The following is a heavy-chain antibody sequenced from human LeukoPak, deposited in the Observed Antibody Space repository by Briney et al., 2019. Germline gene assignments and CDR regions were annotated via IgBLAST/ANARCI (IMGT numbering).Heavy chain of an antibody. CDR2: IGNDGRMM. Sequence: GGSLRLSCAASGFTLSRHPMNWVRQAPGKGLEWVSYIGNDGRMMYYADSVKGRFTISSDSAKNSLYLQMNSLGADDTAVYYCARDASHFDSSGYFHNYYYGMDVWGQGTTVTVSS. J-gene: IGHJ6*02. D-gene: IGHD3-22*01. CDR1: GFTLSRHP. V-gene: IGHV3-48*03. CDR3: ARDASHFDSSGYFHNYYYGMDV.